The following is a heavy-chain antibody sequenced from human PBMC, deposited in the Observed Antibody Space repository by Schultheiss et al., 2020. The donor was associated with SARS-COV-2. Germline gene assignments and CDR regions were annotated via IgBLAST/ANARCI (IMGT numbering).Heavy chain of an antibody. V-gene: IGHV3-30-3*01. Sequence: GGSLRLSCAASGFTFSSYWMSWVRQAPGKGLEWVAVISYDGSNKYYADSVKGRFTISRDNSKNTLYLQMNSLRAEDTAVYYCARVRLVASKRNYYYGMDVWGQGTTVTVSS. D-gene: IGHD2-15*01. CDR2: ISYDGSNK. CDR3: ARVRLVASKRNYYYGMDV. CDR1: GFTFSSYW. J-gene: IGHJ6*02.